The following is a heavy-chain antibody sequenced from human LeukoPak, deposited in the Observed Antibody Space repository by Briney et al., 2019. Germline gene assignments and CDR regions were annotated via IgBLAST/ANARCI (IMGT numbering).Heavy chain of an antibody. Sequence: GGSLRLSCAASGFTFSGYAMSWVRQAPGKGLEWVSAISGSGGSTYYADSVKGRFTISRDNSKNTLYLQMNSLRAEDTAVYYCAKGGSYYDSSGYYYADYFDYWGQGTLVTVSS. CDR3: AKGGSYYDSSGYYYADYFDY. J-gene: IGHJ4*02. CDR2: ISGSGGST. CDR1: GFTFSGYA. V-gene: IGHV3-23*01. D-gene: IGHD3-22*01.